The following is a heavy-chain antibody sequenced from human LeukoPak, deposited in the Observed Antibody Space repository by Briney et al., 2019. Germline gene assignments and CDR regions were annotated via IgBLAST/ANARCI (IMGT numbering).Heavy chain of an antibody. Sequence: SETLSLTCAVSGGSISSGGYSWSWLRQPPGKGLEWIGYIYHSGSTYYNPSLKSRVTISVDRSKNQFSLKLSSVTAADTAVYYCARGRVVRYDFWSGEKNWFDPWGQGTLVTVSS. D-gene: IGHD3-3*01. CDR1: GGSISSGGYS. CDR3: ARGRVVRYDFWSGEKNWFDP. CDR2: IYHSGST. J-gene: IGHJ5*02. V-gene: IGHV4-30-2*01.